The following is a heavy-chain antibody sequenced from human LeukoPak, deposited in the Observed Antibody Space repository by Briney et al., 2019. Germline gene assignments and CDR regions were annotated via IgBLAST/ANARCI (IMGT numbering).Heavy chain of an antibody. D-gene: IGHD3-22*01. V-gene: IGHV4-34*01. CDR3: ARGTVHDSSGYLYYFDY. Sequence: SETLSLTCAVYGGSFSGYSWSWIRQPPGKGLEWIGEINHSGSTNYNPSLKSRVTISVDMFKNQFSLKLSSVTAADTAVYYCARGTVHDSSGYLYYFDYWGQGTLVTVSS. CDR1: GGSFSGYS. CDR2: INHSGST. J-gene: IGHJ4*02.